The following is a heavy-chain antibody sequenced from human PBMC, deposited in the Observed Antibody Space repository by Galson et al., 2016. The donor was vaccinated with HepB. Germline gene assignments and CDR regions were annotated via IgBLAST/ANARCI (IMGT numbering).Heavy chain of an antibody. Sequence: SETLSLTCSVSGDSVSKTSYFWSWIRQPPGKGLEWIGSMSYSGSSYYNPSLKSRVSISVDTSKNQFSLTLSSLTAADTAIYYCATERETHIHLIPGPHGWFGPWGQGTLVTVSS. CDR3: ATERETHIHLIPGPHGWFGP. D-gene: IGHD2-2*02. CDR2: MSYSGSS. V-gene: IGHV4-39*01. CDR1: GDSVSKTSYF. J-gene: IGHJ5*02.